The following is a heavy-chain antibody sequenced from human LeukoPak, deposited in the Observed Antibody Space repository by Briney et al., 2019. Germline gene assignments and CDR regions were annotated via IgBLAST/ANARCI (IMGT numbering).Heavy chain of an antibody. CDR3: ARGPPRGKYYYMDV. J-gene: IGHJ6*03. Sequence: AGGSLRLSCAASGFTFSSFDMHWVRQPTGQGLEWVSTIGTASDTYYPGSVEGRFTLSRDNAKNSLYLQMNSLTAGDTAVYYCARGPPRGKYYYMDVWGKGTMVTVSS. CDR1: GFTFSSFD. D-gene: IGHD1-1*01. CDR2: IGTASDT. V-gene: IGHV3-13*01.